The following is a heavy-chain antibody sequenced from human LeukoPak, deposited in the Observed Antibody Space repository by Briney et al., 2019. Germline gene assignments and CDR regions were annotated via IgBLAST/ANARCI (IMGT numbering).Heavy chain of an antibody. CDR1: GGSISSYY. CDR3: ARHSSGYSYDY. Sequence: PSETLSLTCTVSGGSISSYYWSWIRQPPGKGLEWIGYIYDSGSTNYDPSLKSRLTISVDTSKNQFSLKLRSVTAADTAVYYCARHSSGYSYDYWGQGTLVTVSS. CDR2: IYDSGST. V-gene: IGHV4-59*08. D-gene: IGHD5-18*01. J-gene: IGHJ4*02.